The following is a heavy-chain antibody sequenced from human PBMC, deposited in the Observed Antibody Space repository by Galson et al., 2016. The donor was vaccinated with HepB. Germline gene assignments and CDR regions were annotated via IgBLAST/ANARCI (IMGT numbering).Heavy chain of an antibody. J-gene: IGHJ3*01. Sequence: SLRLSCAASGFTFSSYAMSWVRQAPGKGLEWVSTISDSGGSTYSADSVKGRFTISRDNSKNTMYLQMNSLRAEDTAVYFCAKADWTDDVFDVWGQRTMVTVSS. V-gene: IGHV3-23*01. CDR3: AKADWTDDVFDV. CDR2: ISDSGGST. CDR1: GFTFSSYA. D-gene: IGHD3/OR15-3a*01.